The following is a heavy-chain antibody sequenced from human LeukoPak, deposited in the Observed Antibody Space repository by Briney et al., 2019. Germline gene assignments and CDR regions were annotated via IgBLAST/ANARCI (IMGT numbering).Heavy chain of an antibody. V-gene: IGHV1-3*01. D-gene: IGHD6-19*01. CDR3: ARFDPLAVAGTKGFDY. Sequence: ASVKVSCKASGYTFTNYAMHWVRQAPGQKLEWMGWINAGNGYTTSSQKFQGRVTITRDTSASTAYMEVSSLRSEDTAVYYCARFDPLAVAGTKGFDYWGQGTLVTVSS. CDR2: INAGNGYT. CDR1: GYTFTNYA. J-gene: IGHJ4*02.